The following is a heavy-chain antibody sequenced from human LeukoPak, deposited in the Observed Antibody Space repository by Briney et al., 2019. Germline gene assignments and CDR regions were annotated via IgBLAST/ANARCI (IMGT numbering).Heavy chain of an antibody. D-gene: IGHD3-22*01. CDR2: IYYSGST. V-gene: IGHV4-59*01. CDR1: GGSISSYY. J-gene: IGHJ5*02. CDR3: ARDADYYDSSGYYSPSWFDP. Sequence: SETLSLTCTVSGGSISSYYWSWIRQPPGKGLKWIGYIYYSGSTNYNPSLKSRVTISVDTSKNQFSLKLSSVTAADTAVYYCARDADYYDSSGYYSPSWFDPWGQGTLVTVSS.